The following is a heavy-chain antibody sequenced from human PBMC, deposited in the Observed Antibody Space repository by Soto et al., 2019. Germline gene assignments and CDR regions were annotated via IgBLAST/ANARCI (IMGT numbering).Heavy chain of an antibody. CDR1: GGSISSSSYY. Sequence: SETLSLTCTVSGGSISSSSYYWGWIRQPPGKGLEWIGSIYYSGSTYYNPSLKSRVTISVDTSKNQFSLKLSSVTAADTAVYYCARLIDHYRSSGYHDYRRQGNMVTVSS. D-gene: IGHD3-22*01. CDR3: ARLIDHYRSSGYHDY. CDR2: IYYSGST. J-gene: IGHJ4*02. V-gene: IGHV4-39*01.